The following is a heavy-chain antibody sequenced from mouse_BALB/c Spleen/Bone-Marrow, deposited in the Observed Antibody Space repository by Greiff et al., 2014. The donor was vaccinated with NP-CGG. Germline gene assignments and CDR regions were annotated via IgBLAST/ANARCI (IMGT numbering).Heavy chain of an antibody. CDR3: ARNGYYGWMTY. Sequence: GQLKESGGGLGQPGGSLKLSCAASGFDFSGYWVTWVRQAPGKGLEWIGEINPDSRTINYKPSLKEKFIMSRDNAKNTLYLQMSKVRSEDTALYYCARNGYYGWMTYWGQGTLVTVSA. CDR1: GFDFSGYW. V-gene: IGHV4-1*02. D-gene: IGHD1-2*01. J-gene: IGHJ3*01. CDR2: INPDSRTI.